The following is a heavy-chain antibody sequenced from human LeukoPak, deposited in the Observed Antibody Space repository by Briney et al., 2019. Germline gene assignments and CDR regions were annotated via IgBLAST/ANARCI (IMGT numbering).Heavy chain of an antibody. CDR2: INPNSGGT. Sequence: GASVKVSCKASGYTFTGYYMHWVRQAPGQGLEWMGWINPNSGGTNYEQKFQGRVTMTRDTSISTAYMELSRLRSDDTAVYYCARDLASRIIAAAGTTHWFDPWGQGTLVTVSS. D-gene: IGHD6-13*01. J-gene: IGHJ5*02. CDR3: ARDLASRIIAAAGTTHWFDP. V-gene: IGHV1-2*02. CDR1: GYTFTGYY.